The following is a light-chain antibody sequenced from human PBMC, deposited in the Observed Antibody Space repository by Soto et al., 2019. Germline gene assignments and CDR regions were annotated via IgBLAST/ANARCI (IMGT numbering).Light chain of an antibody. Sequence: EIVLTQSPATLSLSPGERATLSCRASQSVGSFLAWYQQKPGQAPRLLIYDASNRATGIPARFSGSGSVTDFTLTISSLEPEDFAVYYCQQRRNWPLTFGGGTKVEIK. J-gene: IGKJ4*01. CDR3: QQRRNWPLT. CDR2: DAS. V-gene: IGKV3-11*01. CDR1: QSVGSF.